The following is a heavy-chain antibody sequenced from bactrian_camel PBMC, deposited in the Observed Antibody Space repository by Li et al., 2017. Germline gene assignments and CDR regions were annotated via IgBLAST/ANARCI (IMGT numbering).Heavy chain of an antibody. Sequence: VQLVVSGGGSVQAGGSLRLSCAASVVIGSSACVGWFRLAPGQEREGVAATGTDKIAYNDLVRGRFAFSQDNASNTVYLQMNSLTPEDTAVYYCVRDGVDFRVVVTGTTFGYWGQGTQVTIS. CDR1: VVIGSSAC. V-gene: IGHV3S53*01. J-gene: IGHJ6*01. D-gene: IGHD2*01. CDR3: VRDGVDFRVVVTGTTFGY. CDR2: TGTDKI.